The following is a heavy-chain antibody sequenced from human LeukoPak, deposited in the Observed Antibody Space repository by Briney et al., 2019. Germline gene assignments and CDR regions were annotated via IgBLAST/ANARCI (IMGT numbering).Heavy chain of an antibody. CDR3: AKDLTNWNDGTYFDY. CDR2: ISSSSSTI. D-gene: IGHD1-1*01. V-gene: IGHV3-48*01. J-gene: IGHJ4*02. CDR1: GFTFSSYS. Sequence: GGSLRLSCAASGFTFSSYSMNWVRQAPGKGLEWVSYISSSSSTIYYADSVKGRFTISRDNSKNTLYLQMNSLRAEDTAMYFCAKDLTNWNDGTYFDYWGQGTLVTVSS.